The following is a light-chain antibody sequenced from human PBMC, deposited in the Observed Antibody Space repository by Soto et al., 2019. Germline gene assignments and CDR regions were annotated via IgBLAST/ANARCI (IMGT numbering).Light chain of an antibody. J-gene: IGKJ1*01. Sequence: EIVLTQSPGTLSLSPGERATLSCRASQSVRSNYLAWYQQKPGQAPRLLIYNSSTRATGLPDRFSGSASGTDFTLTISRLEPEDFALYYCQQYRDLPQTFGQGTQVEIK. V-gene: IGKV3-20*01. CDR1: QSVRSNY. CDR3: QQYRDLPQT. CDR2: NSS.